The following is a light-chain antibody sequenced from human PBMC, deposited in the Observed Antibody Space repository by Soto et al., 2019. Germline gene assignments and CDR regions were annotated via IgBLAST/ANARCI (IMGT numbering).Light chain of an antibody. CDR1: QSISSY. V-gene: IGKV1-39*01. CDR3: QQANSFPLT. Sequence: IQMTQSPSSLSTYVGDRVTITCRASQSISSYLNWYQQKPGKAPKLLIYAASSLQSGVPSRFSGSGSGTDFTLTISSLQPEDFATYYCQQANSFPLTFGGGTKVDI. CDR2: AAS. J-gene: IGKJ4*01.